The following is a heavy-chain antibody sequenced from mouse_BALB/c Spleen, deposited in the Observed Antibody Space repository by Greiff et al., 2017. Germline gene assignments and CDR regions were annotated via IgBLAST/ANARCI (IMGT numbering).Heavy chain of an antibody. J-gene: IGHJ4*01. V-gene: IGHV14-3*02. CDR3: ARGDYYGSSYSYYYAMDY. Sequence: VHVKQSGAELVKPGASVKLSCTASGFNIKDTYMHWVKQRPEQGLEWIGRIDPANGNTKYDPKFQGKATITADTSSNTAYLQLSSLTSEDTAVYYCARGDYYGSSYSYYYAMDYWGQGTSVTVSS. D-gene: IGHD1-1*01. CDR1: GFNIKDTY. CDR2: IDPANGNT.